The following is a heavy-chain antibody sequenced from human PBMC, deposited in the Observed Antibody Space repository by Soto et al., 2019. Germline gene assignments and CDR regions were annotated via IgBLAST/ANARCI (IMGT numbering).Heavy chain of an antibody. J-gene: IGHJ5*02. CDR1: GGTFSSYA. CDR3: AAEMATITGPNCFDP. D-gene: IGHD5-12*01. Sequence: QVQLVQSGAEVKKPGSSVKVSCKASGGTFSSYAISWVRQAPGQGLEWMGGIIPIFGTANYAQKFQGRVTITADESTSTAYMELSSLRYDDTAVYYCAAEMATITGPNCFDPWVQGTLVTVSS. V-gene: IGHV1-69*01. CDR2: IIPIFGTA.